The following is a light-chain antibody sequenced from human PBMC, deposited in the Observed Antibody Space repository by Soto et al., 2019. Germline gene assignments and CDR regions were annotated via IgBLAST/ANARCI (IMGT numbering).Light chain of an antibody. CDR1: QSVDSSF. Sequence: EIGLTKSPGTLSLSPGERATLSCRASQSVDSSFLGWYQQKPGQSPRLLIYAASSRASGIPDRFSGSGSGTDFTLSINGLDPEDLAVYYCQQYGTVPWTFGQGTKVDI. V-gene: IGKV3-20*01. CDR2: AAS. J-gene: IGKJ1*01. CDR3: QQYGTVPWT.